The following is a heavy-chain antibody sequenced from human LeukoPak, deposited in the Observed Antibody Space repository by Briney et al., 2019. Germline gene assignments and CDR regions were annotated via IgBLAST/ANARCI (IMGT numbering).Heavy chain of an antibody. CDR1: GGSISSYY. D-gene: IGHD3-10*01. J-gene: IGHJ4*02. CDR3: ARHASITMVRGSCLDN. V-gene: IGHV4-59*08. Sequence: KTSETLSLTCTVSGGSISSYYWSWIRQPPGERLEWSGYIYYSGSTNYTPSLKSRVTISVDTSKNQFSLNLTSVTAADTAVYYCARHASITMVRGSCLDNWGQGALVTVSS. CDR2: IYYSGST.